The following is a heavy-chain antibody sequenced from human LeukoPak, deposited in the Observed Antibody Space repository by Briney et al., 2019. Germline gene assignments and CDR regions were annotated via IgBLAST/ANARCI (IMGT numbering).Heavy chain of an antibody. CDR2: ISSSSSYI. J-gene: IGHJ4*02. Sequence: GGSLRLSCAASGFTFSSYSMNWARQAPGKGLEWVSSISSSSSYIYYADSVKGRFTISRDNAKNSLYLQMNSLRAEDTAVYYCARGRQRTHFDYWGQGTLVTVSS. CDR3: ARGRQRTHFDY. V-gene: IGHV3-21*01. CDR1: GFTFSSYS.